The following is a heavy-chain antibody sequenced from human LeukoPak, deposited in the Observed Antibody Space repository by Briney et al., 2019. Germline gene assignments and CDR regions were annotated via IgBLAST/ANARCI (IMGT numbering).Heavy chain of an antibody. CDR3: ARGRAIKEYYDFWSGLPQYYFDY. V-gene: IGHV4-34*01. Sequence: SETLSLTCAVYGGSFSGYYWSWIRQPPGKGLEWIGEINHSGSTNYNPSLKSRVTMSVDTSKNQFSLKLSSVTAADTAVYYCARGRAIKEYYDFWSGLPQYYFDYWGQGTLVTVSS. J-gene: IGHJ4*02. D-gene: IGHD3-3*01. CDR2: INHSGST. CDR1: GGSFSGYY.